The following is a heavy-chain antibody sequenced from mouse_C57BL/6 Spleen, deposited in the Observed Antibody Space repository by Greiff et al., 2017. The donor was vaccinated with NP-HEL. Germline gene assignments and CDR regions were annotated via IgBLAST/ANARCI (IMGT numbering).Heavy chain of an antibody. CDR2: IYPRSGNT. Sequence: QVQLQQSGAELARPGASVKLSCKASGYTFTSYGISWVKQRTGQGLEWIGEIYPRSGNTYYNEKFKGKATLTADKSSSTAYMELRSLTSEDSAVYFCARSDYGSRRDSFDYWGQGTTLTVSS. D-gene: IGHD1-1*01. CDR3: ARSDYGSRRDSFDY. CDR1: GYTFTSYG. J-gene: IGHJ2*01. V-gene: IGHV1-81*01.